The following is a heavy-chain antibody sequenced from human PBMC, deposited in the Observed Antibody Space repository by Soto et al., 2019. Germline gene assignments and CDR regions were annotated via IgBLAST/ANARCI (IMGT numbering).Heavy chain of an antibody. CDR2: INTGKGNT. CDR3: ARAGDDCSAANCYVVDY. Sequence: ASVKVSCKASGYTFTNYAMHWVRQAPGQRLEWMGWINTGKGNTKYSQKFQGRVTITRDTSASTAYMELSSLRSEDTAMYYCARAGDDCSAANCYVVDYWGQGTLVTVSS. J-gene: IGHJ4*02. V-gene: IGHV1-3*04. D-gene: IGHD2-2*01. CDR1: GYTFTNYA.